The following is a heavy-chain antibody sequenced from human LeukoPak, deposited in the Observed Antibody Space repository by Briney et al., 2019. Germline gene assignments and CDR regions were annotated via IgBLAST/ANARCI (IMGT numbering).Heavy chain of an antibody. CDR1: RITLRRFW. CDR2: INQDGSEK. CDR3: AGGGHFDY. Sequence: GGALILSRAASRITLRRFWLSWVRPAPRRGRQWVDNINQDGSEKRHVASLKGRITISRDNAQNPVSPQVNIWSAGGTAGHYCAGGGHFDYWGQGTLVTVSS. D-gene: IGHD3-16*01. J-gene: IGHJ4*02. V-gene: IGHV3-7*03.